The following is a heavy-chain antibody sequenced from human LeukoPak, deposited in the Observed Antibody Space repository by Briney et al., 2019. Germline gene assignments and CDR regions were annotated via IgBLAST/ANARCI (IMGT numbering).Heavy chain of an antibody. Sequence: ASVKASCKASGYTFTGYYMHWVRQAPGQGLEWMGWINPNSGGTNYAQKFQGRVTMTRDTSISTAYMELSRLRSDDTAVYYCARVELSSSWLDYWGQGTLVTVSS. D-gene: IGHD6-13*01. J-gene: IGHJ4*02. V-gene: IGHV1-2*02. CDR2: INPNSGGT. CDR3: ARVELSSSWLDY. CDR1: GYTFTGYY.